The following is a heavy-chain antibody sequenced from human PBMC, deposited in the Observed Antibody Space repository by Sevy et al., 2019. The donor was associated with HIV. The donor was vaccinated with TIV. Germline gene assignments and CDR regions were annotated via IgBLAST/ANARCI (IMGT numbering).Heavy chain of an antibody. V-gene: IGHV1-2*06. CDR1: GYIFSDYN. CDR2: INPNSGVS. CDR3: EREDSIEPRSLLSFDI. Sequence: ASVKVSCKTTGYIFSDYNMHWVRQAPGQGLEWMALINPNSGVSIYAHNFRGGVSGIRDTCVSTAYMELSGLTCDDAAVYYCEREDSIEPRSLLSFDIWGQGTMVTVSS. D-gene: IGHD4-4*01. J-gene: IGHJ3*02.